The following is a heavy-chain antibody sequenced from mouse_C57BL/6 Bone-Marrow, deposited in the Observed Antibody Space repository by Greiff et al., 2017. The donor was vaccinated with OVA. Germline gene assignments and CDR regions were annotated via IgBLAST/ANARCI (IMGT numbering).Heavy chain of an antibody. CDR1: GYTFTSYW. V-gene: IGHV1-69*01. D-gene: IGHD1-1*01. CDR2: IDTSDSYT. CDR3: AREEENYYGSSYGY. J-gene: IGHJ2*01. Sequence: QVQLQQSGAELVMPGASVKLSCKASGYTFTSYWMHWVKQRPGQGLEWIGEIDTSDSYTNYNQKFKGKSTLTVDKSSSTAYMQLSILTSEDSAVYYCAREEENYYGSSYGYWGQGTTLTVSS.